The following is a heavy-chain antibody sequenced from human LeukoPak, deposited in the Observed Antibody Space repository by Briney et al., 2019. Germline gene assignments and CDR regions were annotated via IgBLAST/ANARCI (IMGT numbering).Heavy chain of an antibody. CDR1: GYTFTRYA. CDR2: ISAYNGNT. Sequence: GASVKVSCKASGYTFTRYAINWLRQAPGQGLEWMGWISAYNGNTNYAQSLQGRVTMTTDTSTSTVYMEMRSLTSDDTAVYYCARDLDQYNGRFGGFGHDFWGQGTLVTVSS. D-gene: IGHD3-10*01. V-gene: IGHV1-18*01. CDR3: ARDLDQYNGRFGGFGHDF. J-gene: IGHJ4*02.